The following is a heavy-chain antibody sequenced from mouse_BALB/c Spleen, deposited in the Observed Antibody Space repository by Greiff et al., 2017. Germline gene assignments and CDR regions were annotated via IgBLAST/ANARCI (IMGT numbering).Heavy chain of an antibody. CDR3: NAEVATEVVDY. CDR2: IDPENGDT. J-gene: IGHJ2*01. Sequence: EVQLMESGAELVRSGASVKLSCTASGFNIKDYYMHWVKQRPEQGLEWIGWIDPENGDTEYAPKFQGKATMTADTSSNTAYLQLSSLTSEDTAVYYCNAEVATEVVDYWGQGTTLTVSS. D-gene: IGHD1-1*01. V-gene: IGHV14-4*02. CDR1: GFNIKDYY.